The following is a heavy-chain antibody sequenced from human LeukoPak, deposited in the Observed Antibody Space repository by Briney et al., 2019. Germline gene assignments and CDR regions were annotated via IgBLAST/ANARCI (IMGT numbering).Heavy chain of an antibody. V-gene: IGHV3-23*01. CDR3: AKDGRHCSSTSCLPRACDY. CDR1: GFTFSSYA. J-gene: IGHJ4*02. D-gene: IGHD2-2*01. CDR2: ISGSGGST. Sequence: GGSLRLSCAASGFTFSSYAMSWVRQAPGKGLEWVSAISGSGGSTYYADSVKGRFTISRDNSKNTLYLQMNSLRAEDTAVYYCAKDGRHCSSTSCLPRACDYWGQGTLVTVSS.